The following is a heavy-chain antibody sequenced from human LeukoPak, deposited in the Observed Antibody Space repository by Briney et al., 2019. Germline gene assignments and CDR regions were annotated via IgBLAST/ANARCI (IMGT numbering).Heavy chain of an antibody. CDR3: ARDRHHRFGELFP. V-gene: IGHV3-33*01. Sequence: PGGSLRLSCAASGYTFTTYGMHWVRQAAGKGLDWVAVVWNDGTNKYYADSVKGRFTISRDNAKNSLYLQMNSLRAKDTAVYYCARDRHHRFGELFPWGQGTLVTVSS. D-gene: IGHD3-10*01. CDR2: VWNDGTNK. CDR1: GYTFTTYG. J-gene: IGHJ4*02.